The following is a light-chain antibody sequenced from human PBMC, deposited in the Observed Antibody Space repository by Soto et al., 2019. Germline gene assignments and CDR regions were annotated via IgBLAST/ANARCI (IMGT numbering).Light chain of an antibody. CDR1: SSDVGKYDY. CDR3: CSYVGATTYV. J-gene: IGLJ1*01. CDR2: EVS. Sequence: QSVLTQPPSASGSPGQSVTISCTGTSSDVGKYDYVSWFQHHPGKAPKLIIYEVSKRPSGVPDRFSGSKSGSTASLTVSGLQAEDEADYYCCSYVGATTYVFGTGTKLTVL. V-gene: IGLV2-8*01.